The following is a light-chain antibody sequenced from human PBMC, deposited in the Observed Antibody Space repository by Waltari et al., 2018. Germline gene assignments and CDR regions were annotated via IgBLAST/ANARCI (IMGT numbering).Light chain of an antibody. CDR2: GAS. CDR1: QTVRTTY. J-gene: IGKJ4*01. CDR3: QQYDISPLT. Sequence: EIVLTQSPGTLSLSPGESATLSCRASQTVRTTYLAWYQQKPGQAPTLLIYGASSRATGIPDRFSGSGSGTDFSLTISSLEPEDFAVYYCQQYDISPLTFGGGTKVGIK. V-gene: IGKV3-20*01.